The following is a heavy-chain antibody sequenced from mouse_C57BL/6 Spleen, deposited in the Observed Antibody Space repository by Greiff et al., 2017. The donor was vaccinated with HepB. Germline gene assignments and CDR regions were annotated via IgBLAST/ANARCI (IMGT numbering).Heavy chain of an antibody. CDR2: IHPNSCST. Sequence: VQLQQPGAELVKPGASVKLSCKASGYTFTSYWMHWVKQRPGQGLEWIGMIHPNSCSTNYNEKLKSKATLTVDKSSRTAYMQLISLTSEDSAVYYCASPYSGYFDYWGQGTTLTVSS. J-gene: IGHJ2*01. D-gene: IGHD3-1*01. CDR1: GYTFTSYW. CDR3: ASPYSGYFDY. V-gene: IGHV1-64*01.